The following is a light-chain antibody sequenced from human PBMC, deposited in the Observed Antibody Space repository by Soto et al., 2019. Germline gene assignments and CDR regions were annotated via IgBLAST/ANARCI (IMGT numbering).Light chain of an antibody. CDR3: QQYNKWPLT. CDR2: GAS. V-gene: IGKV3-15*01. Sequence: EIVMTQSPVTLSVSPGERATLSCRASQSVSGNLAWYQQKVGQAPRLLIYGASTRATGIPARFSGSGSGTEFTLTISSLQSEDVAVYYCQQYNKWPLTFGGGTKVEIK. J-gene: IGKJ4*01. CDR1: QSVSGN.